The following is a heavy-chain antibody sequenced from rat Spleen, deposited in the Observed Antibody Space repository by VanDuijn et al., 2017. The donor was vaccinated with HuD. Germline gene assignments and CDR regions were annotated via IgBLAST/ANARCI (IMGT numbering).Heavy chain of an antibody. CDR1: GFTFSNYY. Sequence: EVQLVETGGGLVQPGRSLKLSCAASGFTFSNYYMAWIRQAPGKGLDWVASISNAGGSTYYPDSMKGRFTISRDIAENTLYLQMNSVRSEDTATYYCTRNWDYWGQGVMVTVSS. J-gene: IGHJ2*01. V-gene: IGHV5-31*01. CDR3: TRNWDY. CDR2: ISNAGGST. D-gene: IGHD3-6*01.